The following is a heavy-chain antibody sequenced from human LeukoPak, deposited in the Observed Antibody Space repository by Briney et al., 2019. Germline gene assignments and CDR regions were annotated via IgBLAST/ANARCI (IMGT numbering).Heavy chain of an antibody. CDR1: GGSISSSSYY. Sequence: SETLSLTCTVSGGSISSSSYYWSWIRQPPGKGLEWIGEINHSGSTNYNPSLKSRVTISVDTSKNQFSLKLSSVTAADTAVYYCASPPLVVPAAMGYYYMDVWGKGTTVTISS. J-gene: IGHJ6*03. V-gene: IGHV4-39*07. CDR3: ASPPLVVPAAMGYYYMDV. D-gene: IGHD2-2*01. CDR2: INHSGST.